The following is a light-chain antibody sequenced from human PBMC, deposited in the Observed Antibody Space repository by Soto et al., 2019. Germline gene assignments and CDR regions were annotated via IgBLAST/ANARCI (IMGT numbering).Light chain of an antibody. J-gene: IGLJ1*01. V-gene: IGLV2-14*01. CDR1: SSDVGGYNY. CDR3: SSYTSSSSSCV. Sequence: QSALTQPASVSGSPGQSITISCTGTSSDVGGYNYVSWYQQHPGKAPKLMIYEVSNRPSGVSNRFSGSKSGNRAALTISGLQAEEEADYYCSSYTSSSSSCVFGTGTKVTVL. CDR2: EVS.